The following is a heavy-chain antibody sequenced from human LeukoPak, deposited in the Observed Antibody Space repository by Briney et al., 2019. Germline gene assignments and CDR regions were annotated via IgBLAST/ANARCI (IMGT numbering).Heavy chain of an antibody. CDR3: ARGQLQYYYYIDG. D-gene: IGHD2-2*02. V-gene: IGHV3-30*04. CDR2: ITYDGSKK. CDR1: GFTFINHA. Sequence: PEGSLRLSCAASGFTFINHAMHWVRQAPGKGLEWVAGITYDGSKKYYPDSVKGRCTISRDNSKKTLFLEMNSLRAEDTAVYYCARGQLQYYYYIDGWGKGTTVTVSS. J-gene: IGHJ6*03.